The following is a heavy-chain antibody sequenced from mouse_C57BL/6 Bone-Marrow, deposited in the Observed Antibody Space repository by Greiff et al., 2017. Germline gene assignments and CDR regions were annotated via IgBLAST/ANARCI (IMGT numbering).Heavy chain of an antibody. CDR3: ERQATAWFAY. J-gene: IGHJ3*01. CDR2: INSDGGST. Sequence: EVQVVESGGGLVQPGESLKLSCESNEYEFPSHDMSWVRKTPGKRLELVAAINSDGGSTYYPDTMESRFILSRDNTMKTRYLQMSSVGSEDTAWYYCERQATAWFAYWGQGTLVTVSA. V-gene: IGHV5-2*01. CDR1: EYEFPSHD.